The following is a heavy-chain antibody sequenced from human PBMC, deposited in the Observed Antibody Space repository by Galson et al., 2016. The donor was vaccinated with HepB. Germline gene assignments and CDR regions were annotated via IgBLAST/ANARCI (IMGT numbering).Heavy chain of an antibody. D-gene: IGHD6-19*01. Sequence: SLRLSCAASGFTFSSYDMYWVRQAPGKGLEWVSSIYTAGDTDYPGSVEGRFTVPRENAKNSLYLHMNSLRAGDTAVYYCARGSYSSDWYRTSAYDFGMDVWGKGTPVTVSS. J-gene: IGHJ6*04. CDR3: ARGSYSSDWYRTSAYDFGMDV. CDR2: IYTAGDT. V-gene: IGHV3-13*01. CDR1: GFTFSSYD.